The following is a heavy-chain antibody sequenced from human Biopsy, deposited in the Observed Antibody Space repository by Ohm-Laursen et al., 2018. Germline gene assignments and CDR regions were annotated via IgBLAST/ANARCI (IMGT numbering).Heavy chain of an antibody. D-gene: IGHD3-16*01. Sequence: SLRLSCAASGLIFSDYYMSWICQAPGKGLEWIAYISARDGVVYYADSVKGRFTISRDNTNNSLYLQMTSLRPEDTAVFYCARGKYKDFSTGLPRPYHYTLDFWGPGTTVTVSS. CDR3: ARGKYKDFSTGLPRPYHYTLDF. CDR2: ISARDGVV. V-gene: IGHV3-11*01. J-gene: IGHJ6*02. CDR1: GLIFSDYY.